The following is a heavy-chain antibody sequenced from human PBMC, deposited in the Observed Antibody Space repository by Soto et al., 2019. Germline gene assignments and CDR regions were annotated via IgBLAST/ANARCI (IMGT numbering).Heavy chain of an antibody. CDR1: GFTFSSFW. CDR2: IKQDGSEK. D-gene: IGHD6-19*01. Sequence: EVQLVESGGGLVQPGGSLRLSCAASGFTFSSFWMSWVRQAPGKGLEWVANIKQDGSEKLYVDSVRGRFTISRDNAKNSLYLQMNSLRVEDTAVYYCVGGCGWYFDYWGQGTLVTVSS. CDR3: VGGCGWYFDY. V-gene: IGHV3-7*01. J-gene: IGHJ4*02.